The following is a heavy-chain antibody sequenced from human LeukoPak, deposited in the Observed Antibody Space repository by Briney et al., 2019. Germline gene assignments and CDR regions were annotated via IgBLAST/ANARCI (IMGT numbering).Heavy chain of an antibody. Sequence: PGGSLRLSCAASGFTLSSHNMNWVRQAPGKGREWVSSISSSSSYIYYADSVKGRFTISRDNAKNSLYLQMNSLRAEDTAVYYCASYSSSFSYYYYMDVWGKGTTVTISS. J-gene: IGHJ6*03. CDR3: ASYSSSFSYYYYMDV. CDR1: GFTLSSHN. CDR2: ISSSSSYI. V-gene: IGHV3-21*01. D-gene: IGHD6-13*01.